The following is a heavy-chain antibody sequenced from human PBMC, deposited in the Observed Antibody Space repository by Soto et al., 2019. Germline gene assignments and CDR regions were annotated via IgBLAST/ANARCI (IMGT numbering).Heavy chain of an antibody. J-gene: IGHJ6*02. CDR2: IIPIFGTA. D-gene: IGHD2-2*01. V-gene: IGHV1-69*01. CDR1: GGTFSSYA. Sequence: QVQLVQSGAEVQKPGSSVKVSCKASGGTFSSYAISWVRQAPGQGLEWMGGIIPIFGTANYAQKFQGRVTITADESTSTAYMELSSLRSEDTAVYYCASPLGAYCSSTSGALEHYYYYGMDVWGQGTTVTVSS. CDR3: ASPLGAYCSSTSGALEHYYYYGMDV.